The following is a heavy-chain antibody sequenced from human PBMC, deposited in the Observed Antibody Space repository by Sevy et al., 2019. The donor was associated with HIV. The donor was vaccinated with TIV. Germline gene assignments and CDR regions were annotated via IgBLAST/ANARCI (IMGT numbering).Heavy chain of an antibody. D-gene: IGHD3-3*01. CDR3: ARYYDFWSMDV. CDR2: ISSSSGPI. Sequence: GGSLRLSCAASGFSFSIYSMNWVRQAPGKGLEWVSYISSSSGPIYYADSVKGRFTISRDNAKNSLYLQMNSLRAEDTAVYYCARYYDFWSMDVGGQGTPVTVSS. J-gene: IGHJ6*02. V-gene: IGHV3-48*01. CDR1: GFSFSIYS.